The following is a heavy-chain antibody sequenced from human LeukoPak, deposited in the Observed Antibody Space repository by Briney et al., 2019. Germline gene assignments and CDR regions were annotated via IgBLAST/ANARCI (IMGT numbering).Heavy chain of an antibody. CDR1: GFTFSSYV. CDR2: ISYDGSNK. V-gene: IGHV3-30*04. J-gene: IGHJ6*03. Sequence: GRSLRLSCAASGFTFSSYVMHWVRQAPGKGLEWVAIISYDGSNKYYADSVKGRFTISRDNSKNTLYLQMNSLRAEDTAVYYCARVGATMVSDYYYYRDVWGKGTTVTVSS. D-gene: IGHD3-10*01. CDR3: ARVGATMVSDYYYYRDV.